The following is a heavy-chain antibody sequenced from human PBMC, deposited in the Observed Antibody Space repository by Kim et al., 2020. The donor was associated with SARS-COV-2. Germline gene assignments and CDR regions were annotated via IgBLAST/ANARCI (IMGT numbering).Heavy chain of an antibody. CDR3: ARHLYASGSALFDP. Sequence: GGSLRLSCAASGFTFSNFDMNWVRQAPGKGLEWVSSISGSSNYIYYADSVKGRFTISRDNAKNSLYLQMNSLRGEDTAVYYCARHLYASGSALFDPWGPGTPVTVSS. D-gene: IGHD3-10*01. J-gene: IGHJ5*02. CDR1: GFTFSNFD. CDR2: ISGSSNYI. V-gene: IGHV3-21*04.